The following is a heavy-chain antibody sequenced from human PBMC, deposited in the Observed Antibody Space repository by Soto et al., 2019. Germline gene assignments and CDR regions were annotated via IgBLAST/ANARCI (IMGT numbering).Heavy chain of an antibody. V-gene: IGHV4-59*08. Sequence: QVQLQESGPGLVKPSETLSLTCTVSGGSISSYYWSWIRQPPGKGLEWIGYIYYSGSTNYNPSLKGRGTITGHTAQNPFPLKLGSGAAGDTAVEYCGGGLYSRRWYDNWVGPWGQGTLVTVSS. CDR1: GGSISSYY. D-gene: IGHD6-13*01. J-gene: IGHJ5*02. CDR2: IYYSGST. CDR3: GGGLYSRRWYDNWVGP.